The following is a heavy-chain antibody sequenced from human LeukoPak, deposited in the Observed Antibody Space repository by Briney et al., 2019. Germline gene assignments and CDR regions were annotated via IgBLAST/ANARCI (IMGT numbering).Heavy chain of an antibody. D-gene: IGHD2-2*02. J-gene: IGHJ4*02. CDR2: ISYDASNK. CDR1: GFTFSTYA. CDR3: ARGRYCSSTSCYIDY. V-gene: IGHV3-30*04. Sequence: GGSLRLSCAASGFTFSTYAMYWVRQAPGKGLEWVAVISYDASNKYYADSVKGRFTISRDNSKKTLYLQTNSLRAEDTAVYYCARGRYCSSTSCYIDYWGQGTLVTVSS.